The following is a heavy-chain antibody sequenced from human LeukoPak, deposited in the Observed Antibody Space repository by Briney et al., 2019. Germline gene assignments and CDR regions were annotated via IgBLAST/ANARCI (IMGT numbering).Heavy chain of an antibody. D-gene: IGHD2-15*01. J-gene: IGHJ6*03. V-gene: IGHV4-59*01. CDR3: ARLDCSGGSCYSHYYYYMDV. Sequence: PSETLSLTCTVSGGSLSNYYWSWIRHPPGKGLEWIAEIYYSGSTNYNPSLKSRVTISVDTSKNQFSLMLSSVTAADTAVYYCARLDCSGGSCYSHYYYYMDVWGIGTTVTVSS. CDR2: IYYSGST. CDR1: GGSLSNYY.